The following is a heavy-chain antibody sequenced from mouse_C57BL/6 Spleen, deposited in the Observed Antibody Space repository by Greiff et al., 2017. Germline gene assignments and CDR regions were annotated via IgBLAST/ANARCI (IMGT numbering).Heavy chain of an antibody. CDR1: GYAFSSSW. J-gene: IGHJ4*01. CDR3: ARYMVTSYAMDY. Sequence: QVQLKESGPELVKPGASVKISCKASGYAFSSSWMNWVKQRPGKGLEWIGRIYPGDGDTNYNGKFKGKATLTADKSSSTAYMQLSSLTSEDSAVYFCARYMVTSYAMDYWGQGTSVTVSS. CDR2: IYPGDGDT. D-gene: IGHD2-2*01. V-gene: IGHV1-82*01.